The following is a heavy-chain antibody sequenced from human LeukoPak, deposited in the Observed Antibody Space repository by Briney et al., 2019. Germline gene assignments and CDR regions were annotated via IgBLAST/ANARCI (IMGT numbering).Heavy chain of an antibody. Sequence: GGSLRLSCAASGFTFSSYAMSWVRQAPGKGLEWVSAISGSGGSSYYADSVKGRFTISRDNSKNTLYLQMNSLRAEDTAVYYCAKAPRAAAGTYNGMDVWGQGTTVTVSS. D-gene: IGHD6-13*01. CDR2: ISGSGGSS. J-gene: IGHJ6*02. CDR3: AKAPRAAAGTYNGMDV. V-gene: IGHV3-23*01. CDR1: GFTFSSYA.